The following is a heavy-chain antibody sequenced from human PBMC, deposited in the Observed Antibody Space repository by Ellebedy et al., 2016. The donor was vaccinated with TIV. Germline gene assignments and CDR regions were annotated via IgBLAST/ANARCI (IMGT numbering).Heavy chain of an antibody. Sequence: PGGSLRLSCAASGFTFSSYWMHWVRQAPGKGLVWVSRINSDGSDTNYAASVKGRFTISRDNAKNTLYLQMNSLRDEDTAVYYCASRTVTHYYYGMDVWGQGTTVTVSS. D-gene: IGHD4-17*01. V-gene: IGHV3-74*01. CDR1: GFTFSSYW. J-gene: IGHJ6*02. CDR3: ASRTVTHYYYGMDV. CDR2: INSDGSDT.